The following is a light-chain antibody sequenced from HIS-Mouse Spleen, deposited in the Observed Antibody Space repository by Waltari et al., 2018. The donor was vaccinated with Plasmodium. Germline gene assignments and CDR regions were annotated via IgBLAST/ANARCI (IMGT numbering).Light chain of an antibody. CDR1: QSISSD. Sequence: DIQMTQSPSSLSASVGDRVNITCRASQSISSDLNWYQQKTGKAPKLLIYAASSLQSGVPSRFSGSGSGTDFTLTISSLQPEDFATYYCQQSYSTWTFGQGTKVEIK. CDR2: AAS. V-gene: IGKV1-39*01. J-gene: IGKJ1*01. CDR3: QQSYSTWT.